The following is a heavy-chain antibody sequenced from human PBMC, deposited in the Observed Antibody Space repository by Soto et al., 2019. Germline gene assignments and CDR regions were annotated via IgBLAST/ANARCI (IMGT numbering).Heavy chain of an antibody. CDR3: ARGYSSGWYFAFDI. D-gene: IGHD6-19*01. CDR1: GYTFTGYY. CDR2: INPNSGGT. V-gene: IGHV1-2*04. Sequence: ASVKVCCKACGYTFTGYYMHWVRQAPGQGLEWMGWINPNSGGTNYAQKFQGWVTMTRDTSISTAYMELSRLRSDDTAVYYCARGYSSGWYFAFDIWGQGTMVTVSS. J-gene: IGHJ3*02.